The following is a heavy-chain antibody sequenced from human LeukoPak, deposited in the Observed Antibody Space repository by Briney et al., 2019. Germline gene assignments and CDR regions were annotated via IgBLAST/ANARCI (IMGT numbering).Heavy chain of an antibody. J-gene: IGHJ4*02. CDR2: IYYSGST. D-gene: IGHD4-23*01. CDR3: ARDGGGNRNFDY. V-gene: IGHV4-31*03. CDR1: GGSISSGGYY. Sequence: PSETLSLTCTVSGGSISSGGYYWSWIRQHPGKGLEWIGYIYYSGSTYYNPSLKSRLTLSQDTSKNQVYLRLTSVTAADTAVYYCARDGGGNRNFDYWGQGTLVTVSS.